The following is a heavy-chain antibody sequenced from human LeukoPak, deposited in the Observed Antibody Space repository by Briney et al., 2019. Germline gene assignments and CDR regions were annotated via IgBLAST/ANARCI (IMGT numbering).Heavy chain of an antibody. D-gene: IGHD2-8*01. Sequence: ASVNVSCKASGYTFTSYYIHWVRQPPGQGLEWMGVINPSGGGTSYAQRFQGRVTMTRDTSTSTVYMDLRSLRSEDTAVYFCARDMLAVPSNWFDPWGQGTLVTVSS. CDR3: ARDMLAVPSNWFDP. J-gene: IGHJ5*02. CDR2: INPSGGGT. CDR1: GYTFTSYY. V-gene: IGHV1-46*01.